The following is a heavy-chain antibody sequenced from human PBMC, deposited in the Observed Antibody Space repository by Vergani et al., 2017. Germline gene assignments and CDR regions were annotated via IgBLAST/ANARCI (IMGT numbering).Heavy chain of an antibody. J-gene: IGHJ5*01. CDR2: IKSDGSIT. CDR3: VRARCSGPCFMSNWFDS. CDR1: GFSFSGYW. Sequence: EVQLVESGGGLIHPGGSLRLSCEGSGFSFSGYWMHWVRQSPEKGLVWVSCIKSDGSITNYADSVKGQFTISRDNAKNTLYLEMNSLRGDDTAIYYCVRARCSGPCFMSNWFDSWGQGTLVTVSS. D-gene: IGHD5-12*01. V-gene: IGHV3-74*01.